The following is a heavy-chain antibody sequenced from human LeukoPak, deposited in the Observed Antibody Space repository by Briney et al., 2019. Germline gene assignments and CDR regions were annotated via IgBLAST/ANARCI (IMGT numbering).Heavy chain of an antibody. D-gene: IGHD3-9*01. CDR2: INPNSSGT. V-gene: IGHV1-2*02. CDR3: ASAGYYDILTGYSPYDAFDI. Sequence: ASVKVSCKASGYTFTGYYMHWVRQAPGQGLEWMGWINPNSSGTNYAQKFQGRVTMTRDTSISTAYMELSRLRSDDTAVYYCASAGYYDILTGYSPYDAFDIWGQGTMVTVSS. CDR1: GYTFTGYY. J-gene: IGHJ3*02.